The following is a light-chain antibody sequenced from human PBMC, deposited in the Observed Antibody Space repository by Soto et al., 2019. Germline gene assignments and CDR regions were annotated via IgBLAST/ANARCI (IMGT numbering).Light chain of an antibody. Sequence: DIQMTQSPSSLSASVGDTVTITCRASQGIANFLAWYQQRPGKVPTLLIYAASTLQSGVPSRFSGSGSGTDFTLTISSLPPEDVATYFCQKYNSPPRTFGQGTKVEI. CDR1: QGIANF. CDR2: AAS. V-gene: IGKV1-27*01. CDR3: QKYNSPPRT. J-gene: IGKJ1*01.